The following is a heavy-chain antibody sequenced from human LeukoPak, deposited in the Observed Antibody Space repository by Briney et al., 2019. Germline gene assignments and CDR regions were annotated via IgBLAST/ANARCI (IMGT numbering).Heavy chain of an antibody. D-gene: IGHD2-2*01. CDR2: ISSSGTTI. V-gene: IGHV3-48*03. Sequence: GGSLRLSCAASGFTFSSYEMNWVRQAPGKGLEWVSYISSSGTTIYYADSVKGRFTISRDNAKNSLYLQMNSLRAEDTAVYYCARRYCSSTSCLIDYWGQGTQVTVSS. J-gene: IGHJ4*02. CDR1: GFTFSSYE. CDR3: ARRYCSSTSCLIDY.